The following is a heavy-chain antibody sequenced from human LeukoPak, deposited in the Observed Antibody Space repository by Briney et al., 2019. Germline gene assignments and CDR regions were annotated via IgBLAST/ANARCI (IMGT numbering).Heavy chain of an antibody. CDR2: ISGSGGST. V-gene: IGHV3-23*01. Sequence: GGSLRLSCAASRFTFSSYGMSWVRQAPGKGLEWVSAISGSGGSTYYADSVKGRFTISRDNSKNTLYLQMNSLRAEDTAVYYCANWADTDMALDYWGQGTLVTVSS. CDR1: RFTFSSYG. J-gene: IGHJ4*02. CDR3: ANWADTDMALDY. D-gene: IGHD5-18*01.